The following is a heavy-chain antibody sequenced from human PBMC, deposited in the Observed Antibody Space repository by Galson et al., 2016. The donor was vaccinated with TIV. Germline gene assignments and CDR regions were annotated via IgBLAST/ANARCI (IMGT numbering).Heavy chain of an antibody. CDR1: GFTFSIYV. V-gene: IGHV3-30*03. D-gene: IGHD4-17*01. Sequence: SLRLSCAASGFTFSIYVMHWVRQAPGKGLEWVAVISHDGEKKFYADSVKGRVTISRDDSKNTVYLQMNNLRAEDMAVYYCARWNDHGDRSYDYWGQGTLVTVSS. CDR3: ARWNDHGDRSYDY. CDR2: ISHDGEKK. J-gene: IGHJ4*02.